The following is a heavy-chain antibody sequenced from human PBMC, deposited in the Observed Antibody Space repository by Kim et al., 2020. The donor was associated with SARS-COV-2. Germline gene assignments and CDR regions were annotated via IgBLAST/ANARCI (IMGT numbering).Heavy chain of an antibody. D-gene: IGHD3-22*01. V-gene: IGHV3-23*01. CDR2: ISGSGGST. Sequence: GGSLRLSCAASGFTFSSYAMSWVRQAPGKGLELVSAISGSGGSTYYADSVKGRFTISRDNSKNTLYLQMNSLRPEDTAVYYCAKRDGITMIVVVIDLHSDSWGQGTLVTVSS. J-gene: IGHJ4*02. CDR3: AKRDGITMIVVVIDLHSDS. CDR1: GFTFSSYA.